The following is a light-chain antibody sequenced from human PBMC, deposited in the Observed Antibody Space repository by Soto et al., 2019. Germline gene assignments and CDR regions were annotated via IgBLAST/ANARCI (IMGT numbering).Light chain of an antibody. Sequence: EVVLTQSPATLSLSPGERATLSCRASQSVSTFLAWYQQQPGQPPRLLIYSASDRATGIPGRFSGSGSGTDFTLTISSLEPEDFAVYYCQQRDSWPLTFGGGTRVDMK. CDR3: QQRDSWPLT. J-gene: IGKJ4*01. CDR1: QSVSTF. V-gene: IGKV3-11*01. CDR2: SAS.